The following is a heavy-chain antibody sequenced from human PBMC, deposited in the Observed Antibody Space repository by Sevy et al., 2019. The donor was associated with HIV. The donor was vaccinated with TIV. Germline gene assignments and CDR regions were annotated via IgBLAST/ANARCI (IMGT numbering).Heavy chain of an antibody. J-gene: IGHJ6*02. CDR1: GFIFSNHG. CDR2: IWYDGSDT. Sequence: GGSLRLSCAASGFIFSNHGMHWVRQAPGKGLEWVARIWYDGSDTYYGESVKGRFTISRDNSQNTVDLQMNSLGVEDTAVYYCARDVDSNYDGIDAWGQGTTVTVSS. V-gene: IGHV3-33*01. D-gene: IGHD4-4*01. CDR3: ARDVDSNYDGIDA.